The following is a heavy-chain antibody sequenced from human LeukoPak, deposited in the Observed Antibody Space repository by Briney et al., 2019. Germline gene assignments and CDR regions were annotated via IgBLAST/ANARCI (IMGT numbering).Heavy chain of an antibody. CDR3: AREGGDQAWAY. J-gene: IGHJ4*02. CDR2: IYHSGST. Sequence: PSETLSLTCTVSGGSISSGGYYWSWIRQPPGKGLEWIGYIYHSGSTYYNPSLKSRVTISVDRSKNQFSLKLSSVTAADTAVYYCAREGGDQAWAYWGQGTLVTVSS. V-gene: IGHV4-30-2*01. CDR1: GGSISSGGYY. D-gene: IGHD4-17*01.